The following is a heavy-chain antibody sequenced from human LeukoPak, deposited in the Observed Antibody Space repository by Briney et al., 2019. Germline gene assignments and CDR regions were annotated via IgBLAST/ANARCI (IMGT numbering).Heavy chain of an antibody. V-gene: IGHV3-15*01. CDR1: GFTFSNAW. J-gene: IGHJ5*02. CDR3: AKAGYGSGNNWFDP. Sequence: GGSLRLSCAASGFTFSNAWMSWVRQAQGKGLEWVGRIRSNTDGGTTEYAAPVKTRFTISRDNSKNTLCLQMNSLRAEDTAVYYCAKAGYGSGNNWFDPWGQGTLVTVSS. D-gene: IGHD3-10*01. CDR2: IRSNTDGGTT.